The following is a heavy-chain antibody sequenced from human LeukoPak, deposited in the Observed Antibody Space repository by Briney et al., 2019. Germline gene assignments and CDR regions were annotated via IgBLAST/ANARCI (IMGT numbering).Heavy chain of an antibody. CDR3: ARGTAFDI. J-gene: IGHJ3*02. CDR1: GGSIRSSYYY. CDR2: IYDSGST. Sequence: PSETLSLTCTVSGGSIRSSYYYWGWIRQPPGKGLEWIGSIYDSGSTYYNPSLKSRVTISVDTSKNQFSLKLSSVTAADTAVYYCARGTAFDIWGQGTMVTVSS. V-gene: IGHV4-39*07.